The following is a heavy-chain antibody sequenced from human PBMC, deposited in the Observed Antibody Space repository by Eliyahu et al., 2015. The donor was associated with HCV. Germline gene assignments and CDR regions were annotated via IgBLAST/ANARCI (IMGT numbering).Heavy chain of an antibody. D-gene: IGHD5-12*01. CDR1: GFTFSGYA. CDR2: ISSNGGTT. Sequence: EVQLVESGGDLVQPGGSLXLSCSASGFTFSGYAMHWVRQAPGKGLQCVSGISSNGGTTYHADSVKGRFTISRDNSKNTLYLQMSSLRAEDMAVYYCVRRTGVASFDYWGQGTLVTVSS. J-gene: IGHJ4*02. CDR3: VRRTGVASFDY. V-gene: IGHV3-64D*06.